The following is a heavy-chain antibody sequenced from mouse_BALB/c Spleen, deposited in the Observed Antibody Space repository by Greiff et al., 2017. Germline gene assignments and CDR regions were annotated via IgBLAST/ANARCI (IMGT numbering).Heavy chain of an antibody. V-gene: IGHV1-80*01. CDR1: GYAFSSYW. Sequence: QVQLKESGAELVRPGSSVKISCKASGYAFSSYWMNWVKQRPGQGLEWIGQIYPGDGDTNYNGKFKGKATLTADKSSSTAYMQLSSLTSEDSAVYFCARHYDYDGDYWGQGTTLTVSS. CDR2: IYPGDGDT. CDR3: ARHYDYDGDY. J-gene: IGHJ2*01. D-gene: IGHD2-4*01.